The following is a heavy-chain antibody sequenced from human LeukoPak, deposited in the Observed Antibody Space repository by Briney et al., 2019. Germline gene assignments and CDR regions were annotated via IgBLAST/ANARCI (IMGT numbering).Heavy chain of an antibody. J-gene: IGHJ4*02. CDR3: ARGSEGLRLGELSFLFDY. CDR2: IYYSGST. Sequence: SETLSLTRTVSGGSISSYYWSWIRQPPGKGLEWIGYIYYSGSTNYNPSLKSRVTISVDTSKNQFSLKLSSVTAADTAVYYWARGSEGLRLGELSFLFDYWGQGTLVTVSS. V-gene: IGHV4-59*01. CDR1: GGSISSYY. D-gene: IGHD3-16*02.